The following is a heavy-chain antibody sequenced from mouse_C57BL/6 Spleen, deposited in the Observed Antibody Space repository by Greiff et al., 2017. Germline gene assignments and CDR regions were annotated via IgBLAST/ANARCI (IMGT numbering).Heavy chain of an antibody. Sequence: VHLQQSGPELVKPGASVKMSCKASGYTFTDYNMHWVKQSTEKSLEWIGYINPNNGGTSYNQKFKGKATLTVDKSSSTAYMELRSLTSEDSAVYYCARGDWDGYFDVWGTGTTVTVSS. CDR3: ARGDWDGYFDV. CDR1: GYTFTDYN. CDR2: INPNNGGT. J-gene: IGHJ1*03. D-gene: IGHD4-1*01. V-gene: IGHV1-22*01.